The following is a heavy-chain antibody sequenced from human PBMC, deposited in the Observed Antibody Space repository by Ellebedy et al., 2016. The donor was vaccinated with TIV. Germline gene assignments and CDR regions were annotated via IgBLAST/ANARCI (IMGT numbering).Heavy chain of an antibody. CDR1: GYTFTGYY. J-gene: IGHJ4*02. CDR3: ARGPNSGSFDY. CDR2: INPNSGGT. D-gene: IGHD6-19*01. Sequence: ASVKVSCKASGYTFTGYYMHWVRQAPGQGLEWMGWINPNSGGTKYEQKFQGRVTMTRDTSISTTYMELSGLRSDDTAVYYCARGPNSGSFDYWGQGTLVTVSS. V-gene: IGHV1-2*02.